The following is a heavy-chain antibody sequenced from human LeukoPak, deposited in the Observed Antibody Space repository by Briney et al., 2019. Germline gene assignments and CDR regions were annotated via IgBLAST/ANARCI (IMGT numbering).Heavy chain of an antibody. CDR2: ISSSSSYI. D-gene: IGHD2-2*01. CDR1: GFTFSSYS. J-gene: IGHJ4*02. CDR3: ARVGSIESSTDY. Sequence: AGGSLRLSCAASGFTFSSYSMNWVRQAPGKGLEWVSSISSSSSYIYYADSVKGRFTISRDNAKNSLYLQMNSLRAEDTAVYYCARVGSIESSTDYWGQGTLVTVSS. V-gene: IGHV3-21*01.